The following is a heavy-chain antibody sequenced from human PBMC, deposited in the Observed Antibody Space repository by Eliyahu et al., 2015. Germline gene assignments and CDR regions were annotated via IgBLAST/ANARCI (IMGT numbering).Heavy chain of an antibody. CDR1: GYTFTNYG. J-gene: IGHJ4*02. CDR3: ARDYSSSAREN. CDR2: ISGYNDNT. V-gene: IGHV1-18*04. D-gene: IGHD6-6*01. Sequence: QVQLVQSGAEVKKPGASVKVSCKTSGYTFTNYGTSWMRQAPGQGLEWMGWISGYNDNTNXAQKFRGRVTMTTDTSTSTVYMELRSLTSDDTAVYYCARDYSSSARENWGQGTLVTVSS.